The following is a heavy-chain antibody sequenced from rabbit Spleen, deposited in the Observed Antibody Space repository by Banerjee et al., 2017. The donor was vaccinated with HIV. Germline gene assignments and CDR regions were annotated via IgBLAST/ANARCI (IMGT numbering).Heavy chain of an antibody. D-gene: IGHD3-1*01. J-gene: IGHJ4*01. V-gene: IGHV1S40*01. CDR2: IYAGSSGRT. Sequence: QQLVESGGGLVKPGASLTLTCTASGFDFSSSYYMCWVRQAPGKGLEWIACIYAGSSGRTYYASWAKGRFTISKTSSTTVTLQMTSLTAADTATYFCANSPGFNYAYAFNLWGPGTLVTVS. CDR1: GFDFSSSYY. CDR3: ANSPGFNYAYAFNL.